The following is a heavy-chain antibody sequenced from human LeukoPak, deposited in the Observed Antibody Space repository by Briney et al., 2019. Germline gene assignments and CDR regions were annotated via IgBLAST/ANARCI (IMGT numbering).Heavy chain of an antibody. CDR3: ARDVLINSYDAFDI. D-gene: IGHD5-18*01. CDR1: GFTFSTYT. CDR2: ISSGGRNI. V-gene: IGHV3-21*01. J-gene: IGHJ3*02. Sequence: GGALRLSCAASGFTFSTYTMNWVRQAPGKGLEWVSYISSGGRNIYYADSVKGRFTISRDNARNSLYLQMNSLRAEDTAVYYCARDVLINSYDAFDIWGQGTMVTVSS.